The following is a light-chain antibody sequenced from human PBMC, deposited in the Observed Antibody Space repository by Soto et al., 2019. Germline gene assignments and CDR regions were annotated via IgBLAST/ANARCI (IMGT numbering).Light chain of an antibody. Sequence: ASVGDRVTITCRASQGIRNDLGWYQQKPGKAPKLLIYAASSLQSGVPSRFSGSGSGTDFTLTISSLLSEDFAVYYCQQYNNWPSWTFGQGTKVDIK. J-gene: IGKJ1*01. CDR3: QQYNNWPSWT. CDR1: QGIRND. CDR2: AAS. V-gene: IGKV1-6*01.